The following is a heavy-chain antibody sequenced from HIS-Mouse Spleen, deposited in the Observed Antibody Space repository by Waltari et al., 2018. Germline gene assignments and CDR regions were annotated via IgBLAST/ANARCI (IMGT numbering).Heavy chain of an antibody. CDR3: AREIPYSSSWYDWYFDL. CDR1: GGSISSSSYY. Sequence: QLQLQESGPGLVKPSETLSLTCTVSGGSISSSSYYWGWIRQPPGRGLEWIGSSYSSGTTYYNPPLKSRVTISVDTSKNQFSLKLSSVTAADTAVYYCAREIPYSSSWYDWYFDLWGRGTLVTVSS. D-gene: IGHD6-13*01. V-gene: IGHV4-39*07. J-gene: IGHJ2*01. CDR2: SYSSGTT.